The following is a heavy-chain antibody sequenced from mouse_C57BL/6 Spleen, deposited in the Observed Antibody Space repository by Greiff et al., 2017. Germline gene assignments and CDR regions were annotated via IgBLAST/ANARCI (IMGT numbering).Heavy chain of an antibody. Sequence: EVKLQESGAELVKPGASVKLSCTASGFNIKDYYMHWVKQRTEQGLEWIGRIDPEDGETKYAPKFQGKATITADTSSNTAYLQLSSLTSEDTAVYYCAPLYYYGSSSYYFDYWGQGTTLTVSS. CDR3: APLYYYGSSSYYFDY. CDR1: GFNIKDYY. CDR2: IDPEDGET. V-gene: IGHV14-2*01. J-gene: IGHJ2*01. D-gene: IGHD1-1*01.